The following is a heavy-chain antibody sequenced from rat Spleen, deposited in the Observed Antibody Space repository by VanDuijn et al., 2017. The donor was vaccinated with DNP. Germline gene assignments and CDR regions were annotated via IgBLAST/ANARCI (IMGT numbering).Heavy chain of an antibody. CDR1: GYSITSNHT. J-gene: IGHJ2*01. CDR3: AIQLGVFDY. Sequence: EVQLQESGPGLVKPSQSLSLTCSVTGYSITSNHTWTWIRKFPVNELEWMGYIDSAGSTNYNPSLKSRFSITRDTSKNQFFLQVTSVRNEDTATYYCAIQLGVFDYWGQGIMVIVSS. D-gene: IGHD5-1*01. V-gene: IGHV3-3*01. CDR2: IDSAGST.